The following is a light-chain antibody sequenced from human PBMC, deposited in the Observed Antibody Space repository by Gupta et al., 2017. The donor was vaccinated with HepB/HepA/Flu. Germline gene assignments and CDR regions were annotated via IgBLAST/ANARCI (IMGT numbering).Light chain of an antibody. Sequence: DIQMTQSPSTLSASVGDRVTLTCRASQSISTWLAWYQQKSGKAPKLLIYKASNLQSGVPSRFSGSGSETEFTLTISSRQPDDFATYYCQQYNNSSPLTFGQGTKVEIK. CDR2: KAS. J-gene: IGKJ1*01. CDR3: QQYNNSSPLT. V-gene: IGKV1-5*03. CDR1: QSISTW.